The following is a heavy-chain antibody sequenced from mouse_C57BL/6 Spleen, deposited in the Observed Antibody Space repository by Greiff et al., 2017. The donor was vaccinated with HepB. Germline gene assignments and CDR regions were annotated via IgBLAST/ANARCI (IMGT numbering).Heavy chain of an antibody. CDR3: ARSDYPYAMDY. V-gene: IGHV1-82*01. J-gene: IGHJ4*01. CDR1: GYAFSSSW. Sequence: VKLQESGPELVKPGASVKISCKASGYAFSSSWMNWVKQRPGKGLEWIGRIYPGDGDTNYNGKFKGKATLTADKSSSTAYMQLSSLTSEDSAVYFCARSDYPYAMDYWGQGTSVTVSS. D-gene: IGHD2-4*01. CDR2: IYPGDGDT.